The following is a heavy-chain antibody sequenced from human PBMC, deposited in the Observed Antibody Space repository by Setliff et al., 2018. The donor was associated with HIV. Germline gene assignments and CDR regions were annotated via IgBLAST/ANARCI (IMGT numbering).Heavy chain of an antibody. D-gene: IGHD6-13*01. V-gene: IGHV4-4*07. CDR1: GDSINTPFW. CDR2: VTNTGDT. J-gene: IGHJ5*02. Sequence: SETLSLTCTVSGDSINTPFWWSWIRQPAGKGLEWIGRVTNTGDTSYNPSLKSRVTISVDMSKNQFSLNLNSVTAADTALYYCARHARNSAIGTSWFDPWGQGTLVTVSS. CDR3: ARHARNSAIGTSWFDP.